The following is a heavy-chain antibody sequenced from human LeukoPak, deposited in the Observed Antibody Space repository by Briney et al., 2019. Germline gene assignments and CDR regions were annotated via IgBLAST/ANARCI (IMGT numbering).Heavy chain of an antibody. CDR1: GFTFDDYA. CDR3: AKDIAPPSSGTFDP. V-gene: IGHV3-9*01. Sequence: GRSLRLSCTASGFTFDDYAMHWVRQAPGKGLEWVSSISWNGGSIGYADSVKGRFTISRDDAKNSLYLQMNSLRPEDTALYYCAKDIAPPSSGTFDPWGQGTLVTVSS. CDR2: ISWNGGSI. D-gene: IGHD6-19*01. J-gene: IGHJ5*02.